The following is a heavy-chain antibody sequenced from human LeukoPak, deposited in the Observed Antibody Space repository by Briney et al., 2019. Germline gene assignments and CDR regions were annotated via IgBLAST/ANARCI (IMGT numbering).Heavy chain of an antibody. Sequence: ASVKVSCKASGYTFTSYAMHWVRQAPGQRPEWMGWINAGNGNTKYSQEFQGRVTITRDTSASTAYMERSSLRSEDMAVYYCAKRSGMVTAIILYYYYMDVWGKGTTVTVSS. J-gene: IGHJ6*03. CDR2: INAGNGNT. V-gene: IGHV1-3*03. CDR3: AKRSGMVTAIILYYYYMDV. D-gene: IGHD2-21*02. CDR1: GYTFTSYA.